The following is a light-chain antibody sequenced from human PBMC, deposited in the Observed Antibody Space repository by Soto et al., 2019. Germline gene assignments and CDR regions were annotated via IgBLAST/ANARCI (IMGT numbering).Light chain of an antibody. CDR1: SSNIGAGYD. CDR2: GNS. CDR3: QSYDSSLSAP. J-gene: IGLJ1*01. V-gene: IGLV1-40*01. Sequence: QSVLTQPPSVSGAPGQRVTISCTGSSSNIGAGYDVHWYQQLPGTAPKLLIYGNSNRPSGVPDRFSGSKSGTSASLAITGLQAEDEADYYCQSYDSSLSAPFRTGTKLTVL.